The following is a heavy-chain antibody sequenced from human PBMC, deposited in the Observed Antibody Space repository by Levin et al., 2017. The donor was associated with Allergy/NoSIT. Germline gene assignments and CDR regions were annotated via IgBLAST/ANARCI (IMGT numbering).Heavy chain of an antibody. D-gene: IGHD6-19*01. Sequence: GESLKISCKASGYTFTRYSMHWVRQAPGQGLEWMGIIDPRGDSTRDAQKFQGRVTVAWDTSTSTVTMELRSLRSEDTAVDYCARDNNGWSSDIWGQGTMVTVSS. CDR2: IDPRGDST. CDR1: GYTFTRYS. CDR3: ARDNNGWSSDI. V-gene: IGHV1-46*01. J-gene: IGHJ3*02.